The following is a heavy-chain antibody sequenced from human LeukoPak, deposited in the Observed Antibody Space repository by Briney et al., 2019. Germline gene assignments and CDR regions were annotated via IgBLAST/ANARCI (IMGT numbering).Heavy chain of an antibody. CDR2: ISGSSSVT. Sequence: PGGSLRLSCAASGFTFSKYAMNWVRQAPGKGLEWVSGISGSSSVTYYTDSVKGRFTISRDNSKNTLYLHMNSLRAEDTALYYCAKDLNTAVKIFYLDNWGQGTLVTVSS. J-gene: IGHJ4*02. CDR3: AKDLNTAVKIFYLDN. CDR1: GFTFSKYA. D-gene: IGHD4-17*01. V-gene: IGHV3-23*01.